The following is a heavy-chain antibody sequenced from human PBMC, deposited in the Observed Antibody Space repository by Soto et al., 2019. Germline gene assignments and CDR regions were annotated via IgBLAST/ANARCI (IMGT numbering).Heavy chain of an antibody. CDR3: AKEGGGERHFDY. V-gene: IGHV3-23*01. D-gene: IGHD3-10*01. J-gene: IGHJ4*02. CDR2: ISGSGGST. Sequence: GGSLRLSCAASGFTFSSYAMSWVRQAPGKGLEWVSAISGSGGSTYYADSVKGRFTISSDNSKNTLDLQMNSLGAEDTAVYDCAKEGGGERHFDYWGQGTLVTVSS. CDR1: GFTFSSYA.